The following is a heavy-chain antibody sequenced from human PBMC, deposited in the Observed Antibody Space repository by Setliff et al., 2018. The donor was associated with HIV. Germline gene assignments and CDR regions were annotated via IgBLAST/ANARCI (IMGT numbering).Heavy chain of an antibody. Sequence: SETLSLTCTVSGGSISSSGNYWTWIRQRPGKGLEWIGYIYYTGSTYYHPSLKSRVLISVDTSNNQFSLRLNSVTAADTAVYYCARDLSPYGSGDPYYYYGMDGWGQGTTVTVS. CDR1: GGSISSSGNY. CDR3: ARDLSPYGSGDPYYYYGMDG. J-gene: IGHJ6*02. CDR2: IYYTGST. D-gene: IGHD3-10*01. V-gene: IGHV4-31*03.